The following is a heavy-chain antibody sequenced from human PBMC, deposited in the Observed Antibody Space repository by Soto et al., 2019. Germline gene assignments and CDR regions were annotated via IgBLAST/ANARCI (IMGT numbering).Heavy chain of an antibody. V-gene: IGHV3-48*03. CDR1: GFTFSSYE. Sequence: GGSLRLSCAASGFTFSSYEMNWVRQAPGKGLEWVSYISSSGSTIYYADSVKGRFTISRDNAKNSLYLQMNSLRAEVTAVYYCTRAGRFLEWLLFFDYWGQGTLVTVSS. D-gene: IGHD3-3*01. J-gene: IGHJ4*02. CDR2: ISSSGSTI. CDR3: TRAGRFLEWLLFFDY.